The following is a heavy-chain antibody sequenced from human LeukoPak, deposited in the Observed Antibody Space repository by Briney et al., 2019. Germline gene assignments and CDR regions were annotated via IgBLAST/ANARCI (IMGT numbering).Heavy chain of an antibody. CDR2: INPSGGST. CDR3: ARDESGNKVTSNFDY. CDR1: GYTFTSYY. V-gene: IGHV1-46*01. D-gene: IGHD4-17*01. J-gene: IGHJ4*02. Sequence: ASVKVSCKASGYTFTSYYMHWVRQAPGQGLEWMGIINPSGGSTSYAQKFQGRVTMTRDTSTSTVYMELSSLRSEDTAVYYCARDESGNKVTSNFDYWGQGTLVTVSS.